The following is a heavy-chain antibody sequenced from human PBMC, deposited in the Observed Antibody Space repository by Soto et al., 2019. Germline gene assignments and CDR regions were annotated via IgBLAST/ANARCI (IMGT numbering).Heavy chain of an antibody. J-gene: IGHJ3*02. V-gene: IGHV3-74*01. D-gene: IGHD6-13*01. CDR1: GVRLSGEG. CDR2: INSDGSST. CDR3: AREGPAAAGTHDAFDI. Sequence: GGSLGLACAACGVRLSGEGVDGVRPAPGKGLVWVSRINSDGSSTSYADSVKGRFTISRDNAKNTLYLQMNSLRAEDTAVYYCAREGPAAAGTHDAFDIWGQGTMVTVSS.